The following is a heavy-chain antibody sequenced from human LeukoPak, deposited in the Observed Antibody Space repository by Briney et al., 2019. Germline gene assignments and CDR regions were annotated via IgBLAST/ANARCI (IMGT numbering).Heavy chain of an antibody. Sequence: ASVKVSCKASGGTFSSYAISWVRQAPGQGLEWIGGIIPIFGTANYAQKFQGRVTITADKSTSTAYMELSSLRSEDTAVYYCARGYHGSGSYYSLDYWGQGTLVTVSS. V-gene: IGHV1-69*06. D-gene: IGHD3-10*01. CDR2: IIPIFGTA. J-gene: IGHJ4*02. CDR3: ARGYHGSGSYYSLDY. CDR1: GGTFSSYA.